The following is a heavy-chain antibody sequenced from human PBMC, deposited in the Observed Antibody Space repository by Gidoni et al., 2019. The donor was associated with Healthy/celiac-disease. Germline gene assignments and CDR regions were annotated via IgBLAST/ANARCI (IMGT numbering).Heavy chain of an antibody. Sequence: EVQLLESGGGLVQPGGSLRLSCAASGFTFSNYAMTWVRQAPGKGLEWVSTISGSGGGTYYADSVKGRFTISRDNSKNTLYLQVNSLRAEDTAVYYCAKSYGSGSPEDYWGQGTLVTVSS. CDR1: GFTFSNYA. J-gene: IGHJ4*02. D-gene: IGHD3-10*01. CDR3: AKSYGSGSPEDY. V-gene: IGHV3-23*01. CDR2: ISGSGGGT.